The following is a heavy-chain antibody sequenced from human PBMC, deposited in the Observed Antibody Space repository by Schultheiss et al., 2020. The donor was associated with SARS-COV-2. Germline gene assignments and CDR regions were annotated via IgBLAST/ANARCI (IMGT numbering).Heavy chain of an antibody. D-gene: IGHD5-12*01. CDR3: TRGDLGWLRISPDH. CDR1: GFTFSSYA. V-gene: IGHV3-23*01. CDR2: ISGSGATT. J-gene: IGHJ6*02. Sequence: GGSLRLSCAASGFTFSSYAMSWVRQAPGKGLEWVSTISGSGATTYYADSVKGRFTISRDDSKNTLYLQMNSLRVEDTAVYYCTRGDLGWLRISPDHWGQGTTVTVSS.